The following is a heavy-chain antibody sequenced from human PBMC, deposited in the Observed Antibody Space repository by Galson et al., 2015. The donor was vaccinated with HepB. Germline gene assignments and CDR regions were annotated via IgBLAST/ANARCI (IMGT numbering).Heavy chain of an antibody. J-gene: IGHJ4*02. CDR1: GFSFNTFV. CDR2: IWSDGSSP. Sequence: SLRLSCAASGFSFNTFVMHWVRQAPGRGLEWVALIWSDGSSPYYGDSVRGRFTISRDNSKNMLYLQMNNLRVADTAIYYCARDVVDDIDNYDYSSAAGYWGQGTLVTVSS. CDR3: ARDVVDDIDNYDYSSAAGY. V-gene: IGHV3-33*01. D-gene: IGHD2-21*01.